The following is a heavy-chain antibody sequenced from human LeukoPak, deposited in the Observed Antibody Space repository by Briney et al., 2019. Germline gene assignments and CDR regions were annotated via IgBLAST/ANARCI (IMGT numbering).Heavy chain of an antibody. D-gene: IGHD1-7*01. CDR3: ARGGVSGTGTTSDY. J-gene: IGHJ4*02. CDR1: GFTFSSYS. V-gene: IGHV3-48*02. Sequence: GGSLRLPCAASGFTFSSYSMNWVRQAPGKGLEWVSYISSSSTIYYADSVKGRFTISRDNAKNSLYLQMNSLRDEDTAVYYCARGGVSGTGTTSDYWGQGTLVTVSS. CDR2: ISSSSTI.